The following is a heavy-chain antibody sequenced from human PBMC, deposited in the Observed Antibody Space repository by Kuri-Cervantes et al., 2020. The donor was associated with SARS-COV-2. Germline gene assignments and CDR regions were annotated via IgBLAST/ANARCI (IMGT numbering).Heavy chain of an antibody. D-gene: IGHD2-2*01. CDR1: GFTFSSYS. V-gene: IGHV3-21*01. J-gene: IGHJ4*02. CDR3: AREHCSSTSCYGLDY. CDR2: ISSSSSYI. Sequence: GESLKISCAASGFTFSSYSMNWVRQAPGKGLEWVSSISSSSSYIYYADSVKGRFTIFRDNAKNSLYLQMNSLRAEDTAAYYCAREHCSSTSCYGLDYWGQGTLVTVSS.